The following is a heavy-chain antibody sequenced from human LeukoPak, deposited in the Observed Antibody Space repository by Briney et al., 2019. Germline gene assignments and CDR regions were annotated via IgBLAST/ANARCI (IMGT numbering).Heavy chain of an antibody. Sequence: GGSLRLSCAASGFTFSIYGMSWVRQAPGRGLEWVSAMSGSGGSTYYADSVKGRFTISRDNAKNSLYLQMNSLRAEDTAVYYCARVLGYCSGGSCHRSMDVWGKGTTVTVSS. CDR1: GFTFSIYG. V-gene: IGHV3-23*01. CDR2: MSGSGGST. J-gene: IGHJ6*03. D-gene: IGHD2-15*01. CDR3: ARVLGYCSGGSCHRSMDV.